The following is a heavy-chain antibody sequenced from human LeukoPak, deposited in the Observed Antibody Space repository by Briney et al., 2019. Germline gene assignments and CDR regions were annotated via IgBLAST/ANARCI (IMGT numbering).Heavy chain of an antibody. CDR2: IIPIFGTA. V-gene: IGHV1-69*01. Sequence: SVKVSCKASGGTFSSYAISWVRQAPGQGLEWMGGIIPIFGTANYAQKFQGRVTITADESTSTAYMELSSLRSEDTAVYYCARGRGSGSYYYYYYMDVWGKGTTVTISS. J-gene: IGHJ6*03. CDR3: ARGRGSGSYYYYYYMDV. D-gene: IGHD3-10*01. CDR1: GGTFSSYA.